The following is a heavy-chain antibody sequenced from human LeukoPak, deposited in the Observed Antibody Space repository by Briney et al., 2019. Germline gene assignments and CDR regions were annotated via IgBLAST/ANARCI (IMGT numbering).Heavy chain of an antibody. D-gene: IGHD6-13*01. V-gene: IGHV4-30-4*01. CDR2: IYYSGST. Sequence: PSETLSLTCTVSGGSISSGDYYWSWIRQPPGKGLEWIGYIYYSGSTNYNPSPKSRVTISVDTSKNQFSLKLSSVTAADTAVYYCARDRIAAASHDAFDIWGQGTMVTVSS. CDR1: GGSISSGDYY. CDR3: ARDRIAAASHDAFDI. J-gene: IGHJ3*02.